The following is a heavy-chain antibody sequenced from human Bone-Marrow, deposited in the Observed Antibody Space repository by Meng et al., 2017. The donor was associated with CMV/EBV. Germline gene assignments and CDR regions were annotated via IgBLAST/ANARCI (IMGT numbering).Heavy chain of an antibody. V-gene: IGHV3-23*01. CDR1: GFTFTSYA. Sequence: GESLKISCAASGFTFTSYAMSWVRQAPGKGLEWVSAISGSGDSTYYADSVKGRFTISRDNSKNSLYLQMNSLRAEDTAVYYCARSYLSSSDLDYWGQGTLVTVSS. CDR3: ARSYLSSSDLDY. J-gene: IGHJ4*02. D-gene: IGHD6-6*01. CDR2: ISGSGDST.